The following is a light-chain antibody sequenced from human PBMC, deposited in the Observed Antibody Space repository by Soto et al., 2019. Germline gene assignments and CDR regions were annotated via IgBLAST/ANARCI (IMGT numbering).Light chain of an antibody. Sequence: SYELTQPPSVSVAPGKTARITCGGNNIGSKSVHWYQQKPGQAPVVVIFYDSDRPSGIPERFSGSNSGNTATLTISRVEAGDEADYYCQVWDSSGDHVVFGGGTKVTVL. V-gene: IGLV3-21*04. CDR2: YDS. J-gene: IGLJ2*01. CDR3: QVWDSSGDHVV. CDR1: NIGSKS.